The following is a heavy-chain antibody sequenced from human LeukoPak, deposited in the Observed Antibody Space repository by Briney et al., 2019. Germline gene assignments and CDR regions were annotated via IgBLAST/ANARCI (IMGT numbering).Heavy chain of an antibody. CDR3: ARGTGSYCSSTSCSGPYNWFDP. CDR1: GYTFTGYY. V-gene: IGHV1-2*02. Sequence: ASVKVSCKASGYTFTGYYMHWVRQAPGQGLEWMGWINPNSGGTNYAQMFQGRVTMTRDTSISTAYMELSRLRSDDTAVYYCARGTGSYCSSTSCSGPYNWFDPWGQGTLVTVSS. J-gene: IGHJ5*02. CDR2: INPNSGGT. D-gene: IGHD2-2*01.